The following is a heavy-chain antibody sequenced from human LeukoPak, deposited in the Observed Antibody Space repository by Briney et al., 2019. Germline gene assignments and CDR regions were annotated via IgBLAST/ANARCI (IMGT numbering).Heavy chain of an antibody. Sequence: SETLSLTCTVSGGSISTYYWSWIRQPPGQGLEWIGYISYSGSTNYNPSLKSRVTITVDTSKNQFSLKVSSVTAADTAVYYCSSYGSMNVFDIWGQGTIVTVSA. V-gene: IGHV4-59*01. D-gene: IGHD2/OR15-2a*01. CDR3: SSYGSMNVFDI. J-gene: IGHJ3*02. CDR2: ISYSGST. CDR1: GGSISTYY.